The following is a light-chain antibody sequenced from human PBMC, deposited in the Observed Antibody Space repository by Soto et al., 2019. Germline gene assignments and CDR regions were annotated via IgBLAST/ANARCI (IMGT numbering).Light chain of an antibody. J-gene: IGLJ1*01. Sequence: QSALTQPPSASVSHGQSVTISCTGTSSDVGGYNYVSWYQQHPGKAPKLMIYEVSKRPSGVPDRFSGSKSGNTASLTVSGLQAEDEADYYCSSYAGSNNLYVFGTGTKVTVL. V-gene: IGLV2-8*01. CDR1: SSDVGGYNY. CDR3: SSYAGSNNLYV. CDR2: EVS.